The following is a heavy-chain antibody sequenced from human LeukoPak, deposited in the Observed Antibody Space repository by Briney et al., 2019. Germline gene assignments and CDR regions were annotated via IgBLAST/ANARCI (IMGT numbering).Heavy chain of an antibody. CDR3: ARDQDYGGDY. J-gene: IGHJ4*02. CDR2: IIPILGIA. CDR1: GYTFTSYA. D-gene: IGHD4-23*01. Sequence: ASVKVSCKASGYTFTSYAMNWVRQAPGQGLEWMGRIIPILGIANYAQKFQGRVTITADKSTSTAYMELSSLRSEDTAVYYCARDQDYGGDYWGQGTLVTVSS. V-gene: IGHV1-69*04.